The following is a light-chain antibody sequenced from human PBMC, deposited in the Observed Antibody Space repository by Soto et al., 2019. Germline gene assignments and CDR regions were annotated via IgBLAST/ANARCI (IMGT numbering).Light chain of an antibody. CDR2: GAT. J-gene: IGKJ5*01. V-gene: IGKV1-9*01. Sequence: IQLTQSPSSLSAAVGDRVIITCRASQGISNYLAWYQQKPGKTHRLLIYGATTLQSGVPSRFSGSGSRTDLALSIIRLQPEEFATYYCQQLKSSVSFGQGTRLQIK. CDR1: QGISNY. CDR3: QQLKSSVS.